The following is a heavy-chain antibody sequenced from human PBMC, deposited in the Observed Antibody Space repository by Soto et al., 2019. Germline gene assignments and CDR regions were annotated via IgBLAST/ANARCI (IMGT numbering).Heavy chain of an antibody. V-gene: IGHV6-1*01. J-gene: IGHJ3*02. CDR1: GDSVSSNSAA. CDR2: TYYRSKWYN. Sequence: SQTLSLTCAISGDSVSSNSAAWNWISQSPSRGLEWLGRTYYRSKWYNDYAVSVKSRITINPDTSKNQFSLQLNSVTAADTAVYYCARLQYTVVTALDIWGQGAMVTVSS. D-gene: IGHD2-15*01. CDR3: ARLQYTVVTALDI.